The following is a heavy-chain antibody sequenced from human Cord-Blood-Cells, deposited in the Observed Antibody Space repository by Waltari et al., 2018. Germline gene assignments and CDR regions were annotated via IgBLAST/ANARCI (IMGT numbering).Heavy chain of an antibody. J-gene: IGHJ4*02. CDR2: ITHSGST. Sequence: QVQLQQWGAGLLKPSETLSLTCAVHGGSFSGYYWSWIRQPPGKGLEWIGEITHSGSTNYNPSLKSRVTISGDTSKNQFSRKLSSVTAADTAVYYCAMGVSGGSGSYYNYWGQGTLVTVAS. CDR1: GGSFSGYY. CDR3: AMGVSGGSGSYYNY. D-gene: IGHD3-10*01. V-gene: IGHV4-34*01.